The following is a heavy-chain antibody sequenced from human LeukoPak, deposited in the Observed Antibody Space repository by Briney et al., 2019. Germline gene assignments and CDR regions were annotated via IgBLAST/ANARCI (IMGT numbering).Heavy chain of an antibody. CDR3: ARAAATPLYNWSTP. D-gene: IGHD5-12*01. J-gene: IGHJ5*02. CDR2: ISAYNGNT. CDR1: GYTFTSYG. Sequence: ASVKVSCKASGYTFTSYGISWVRQAPGQGLEWMGWISAYNGNTNYAQKLQGRVTMTTDTSTSTAYMELRSLRSDDTAVYYCARAAATPLYNWSTPGAREPWSPSPQ. V-gene: IGHV1-18*01.